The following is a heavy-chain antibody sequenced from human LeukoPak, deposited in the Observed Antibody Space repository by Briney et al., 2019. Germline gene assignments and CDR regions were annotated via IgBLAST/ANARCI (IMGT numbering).Heavy chain of an antibody. V-gene: IGHV4-59*01. CDR1: GGSMSSYY. CDR2: IFYSGST. D-gene: IGHD7-27*01. J-gene: IGHJ4*02. CDR3: ARDGNWAYFAY. Sequence: SETLSLTCTVSGGSMSSYYWIWIRQPPGRGLVWMGYIFYSGSTNYHLSLKSRVTISVDTSKTPFSLTQRSVADAPTAVYYGARDGNWAYFAYWGQGTLVTVSS.